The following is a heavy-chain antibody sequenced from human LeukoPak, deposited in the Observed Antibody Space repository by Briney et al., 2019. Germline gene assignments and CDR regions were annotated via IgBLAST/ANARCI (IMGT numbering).Heavy chain of an antibody. CDR3: AKDIAPPSSGTFDY. J-gene: IGHJ4*02. D-gene: IGHD6-19*01. V-gene: IGHV3-9*01. CDR1: GFTFDDYA. Sequence: GRSLRLSCTASGFTFDDYAMHWVRQAPGKGLEWVSSISWNGGSIGYADSVTGRFTISRDDAKNSLYLQMNSLRPEDTALYYCAKDIAPPSSGTFDYWGQGTLVTVSS. CDR2: ISWNGGSI.